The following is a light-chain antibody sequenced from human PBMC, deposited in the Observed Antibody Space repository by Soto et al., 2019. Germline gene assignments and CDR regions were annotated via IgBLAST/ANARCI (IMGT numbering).Light chain of an antibody. Sequence: IQLTQSPSSLSASVGDRVTITCRASQGISSYLAWYQPKPGKAPKLLIYAASTLQSGVPSRLSGSGSGTDFPLPISSLQPEDFATSYCRQLSSYPPWTFGQGTKVEIK. V-gene: IGKV1-9*01. CDR3: RQLSSYPPWT. CDR1: QGISSY. J-gene: IGKJ1*01. CDR2: AAS.